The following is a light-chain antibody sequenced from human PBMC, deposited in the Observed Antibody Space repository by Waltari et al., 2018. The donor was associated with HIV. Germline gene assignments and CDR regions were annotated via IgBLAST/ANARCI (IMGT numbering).Light chain of an antibody. J-gene: IGKJ4*01. CDR3: QQYNSYPLT. V-gene: IGKV1-5*03. CDR1: QSISRW. CDR2: KTS. Sequence: DIQMTQSPSTLSAYVGDRVIITCRASQSISRWLAWYQQKPGKAPKLLIYKTSSLESGVPSRFSGSGSGTEFTLTISSLQPDFATYFCQQYNSYPLTFGGGTKVEVK.